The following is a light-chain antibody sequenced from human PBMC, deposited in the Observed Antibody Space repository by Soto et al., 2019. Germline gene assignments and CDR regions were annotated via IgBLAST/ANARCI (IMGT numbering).Light chain of an antibody. CDR3: QVSGILLCS. V-gene: IGKV1-9*01. CDR2: AAS. Sequence: DRVTIPCRASQGISSYLAWYQQKPGKAPNLLIYAASILQSGVPSRFSGSGSGTDFTLTIFSLQPEDCALDWCQVSGILLCSF. J-gene: IGKJ2*04. CDR1: QGISSY.